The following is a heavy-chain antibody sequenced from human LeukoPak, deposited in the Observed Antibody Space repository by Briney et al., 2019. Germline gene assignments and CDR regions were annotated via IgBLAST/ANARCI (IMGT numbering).Heavy chain of an antibody. CDR2: IIPIFGTA. D-gene: IGHD3-22*01. V-gene: IGHV1-69*13. J-gene: IGHJ5*02. CDR1: GGTFSSYA. Sequence: ASVKVSCKASGGTFSSYAISWVRQAPGQGLEWMGGIIPIFGTANYAQKFQGRVTITADESTSTAYMELSSLRSEDTAVYYCARDPTTYYYDSSSIQGDNPWFDPWGQGTLVTVSS. CDR3: ARDPTTYYYDSSSIQGDNPWFDP.